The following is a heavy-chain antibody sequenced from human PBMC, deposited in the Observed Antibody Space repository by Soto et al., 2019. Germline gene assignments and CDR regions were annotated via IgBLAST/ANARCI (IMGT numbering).Heavy chain of an antibody. J-gene: IGHJ6*02. Sequence: SETLSLTCTVSGGSISSGDYYWSWIRQPPGKGLEWIGYIYYSGSTYYNPSLKSRVTISVDTSKNQFSLKLSSVTAADTAVYYCARGGSTYYDFWSGYYSWGMDVWGQGTTVTVSS. CDR3: ARGGSTYYDFWSGYYSWGMDV. D-gene: IGHD3-3*01. CDR1: GGSISSGDYY. V-gene: IGHV4-30-4*01. CDR2: IYYSGST.